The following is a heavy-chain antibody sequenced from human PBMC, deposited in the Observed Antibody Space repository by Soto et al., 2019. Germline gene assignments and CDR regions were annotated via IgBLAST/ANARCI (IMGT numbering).Heavy chain of an antibody. CDR3: ARAGSPSAFDI. Sequence: GGSLRLSCAGSGFDFSDFHISWVRQAPGKGLEWISYISSSLGHTDYADSVKGRFTISRDNAKNSLYLQMNSLRTEDTAVYYCARAGSPSAFDIWGQGTMVTVS. CDR1: GFDFSDFH. J-gene: IGHJ3*02. V-gene: IGHV3-11*05. CDR2: ISSSLGHT.